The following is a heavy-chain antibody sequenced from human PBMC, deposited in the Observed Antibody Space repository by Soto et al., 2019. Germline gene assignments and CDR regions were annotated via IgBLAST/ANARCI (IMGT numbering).Heavy chain of an antibody. J-gene: IGHJ6*03. CDR3: AKVLSSSWYGRYYMDV. CDR2: ISGSGGST. Sequence: PGGSLRLSCAASGFTFSSYAMSWVRQAPGKGLEWVSAISGSGGSTYYADSVKGRFTISRDNSKNTLYLQMNSLRAEDTAVYYCAKVLSSSWYGRYYMDVWGKGTTVTVSS. V-gene: IGHV3-23*01. CDR1: GFTFSSYA. D-gene: IGHD6-13*01.